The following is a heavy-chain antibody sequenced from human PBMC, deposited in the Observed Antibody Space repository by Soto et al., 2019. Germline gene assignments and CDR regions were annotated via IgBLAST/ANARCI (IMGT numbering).Heavy chain of an antibody. CDR3: ASNGGDTYGSDAFDI. CDR1: GYTFTGYY. CDR2: INPNSGGT. Sequence: SVKVSCTASGYTFTGYYMHWVRQAPGQGLEWMGWINPNSGGTNYAQKFQGRVTMTRDTSISTAYMELSRLRSDDTAVYYCASNGGDTYGSDAFDIWGQGTMVTVSS. D-gene: IGHD2-21*01. J-gene: IGHJ3*02. V-gene: IGHV1-2*02.